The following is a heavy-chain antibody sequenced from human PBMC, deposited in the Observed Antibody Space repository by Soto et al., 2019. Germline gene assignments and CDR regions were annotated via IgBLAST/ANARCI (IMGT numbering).Heavy chain of an antibody. V-gene: IGHV6-1*01. Sequence: PSQTLSLTCAISGDSVSSNSAAWNWIRQSPSRGLEWLGRPYYRSKWYNDYAVSVKSRITINPDTSKNQFSLQLNSVTPEDTAVYYCARGNALKSVPAAAYSFDYWGQATLLSVS. CDR1: GDSVSSNSAA. J-gene: IGHJ4*02. CDR2: PYYRSKWYN. D-gene: IGHD2-2*01. CDR3: ARGNALKSVPAAAYSFDY.